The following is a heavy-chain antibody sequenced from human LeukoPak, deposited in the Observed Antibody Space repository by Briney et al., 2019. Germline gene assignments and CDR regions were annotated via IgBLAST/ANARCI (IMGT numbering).Heavy chain of an antibody. V-gene: IGHV3-53*01. Sequence: GGSLRLSCAASGFTVSSNYMSWVRRAPGKGLEWVSVIYSGGSTYYADSVKGRFTISRDNSKNTLYLQMNSLRAEDTAVYYCARITYYYGSGSYSFDYWGQGTLVTVSS. D-gene: IGHD3-10*01. CDR2: IYSGGST. J-gene: IGHJ4*02. CDR1: GFTVSSNY. CDR3: ARITYYYGSGSYSFDY.